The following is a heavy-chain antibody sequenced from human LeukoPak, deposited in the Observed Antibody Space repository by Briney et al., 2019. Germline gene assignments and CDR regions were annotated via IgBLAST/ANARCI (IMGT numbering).Heavy chain of an antibody. D-gene: IGHD3-10*01. J-gene: IGHJ4*02. CDR2: IRYDGSNK. CDR3: AKDVPSGSGYGLPDY. Sequence: GGSLRLSCAASGFTFSSYGMHWVRQAPGKGLEWVAFIRYDGSNKYYADSVKGRFTISRDNSKNTLYLQMNSPRAEDTAVYYCAKDVPSGSGYGLPDYWGQGTLVTVSS. CDR1: GFTFSSYG. V-gene: IGHV3-30*02.